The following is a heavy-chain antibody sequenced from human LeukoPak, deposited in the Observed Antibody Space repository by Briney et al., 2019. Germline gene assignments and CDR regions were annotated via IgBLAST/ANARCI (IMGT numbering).Heavy chain of an antibody. CDR1: GGSISSYY. V-gene: IGHV4-59*01. J-gene: IGHJ5*02. Sequence: SSETLSLTCTVSGGSISSYYWSWIRQPPGKGLGWIGYIYYSGSTNYNPSLKSRVTISVDTSKNQFSLKLSSVTAADTAVYYCARDLRSLFDPWGQGTLVTVSS. CDR2: IYYSGST. CDR3: ARDLRSLFDP.